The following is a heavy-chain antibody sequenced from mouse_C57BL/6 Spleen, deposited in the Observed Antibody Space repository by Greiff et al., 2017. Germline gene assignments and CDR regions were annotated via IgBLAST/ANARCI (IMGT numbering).Heavy chain of an antibody. CDR1: GFTFSDYY. D-gene: IGHD2-4*01. J-gene: IGHJ3*01. CDR2: INYDGIST. CDR3: ARDDDYAFAY. Sequence: EVMLVESEGGLVQPGSSMKLSCTASGFTFSDYYMAWVRQVPEKGLEWVANINYDGISTYYLDSLKSRFLISRDNAKNILYLQMSRLKSEDTATYYCARDDDYAFAYWGQGTLVTVSA. V-gene: IGHV5-16*01.